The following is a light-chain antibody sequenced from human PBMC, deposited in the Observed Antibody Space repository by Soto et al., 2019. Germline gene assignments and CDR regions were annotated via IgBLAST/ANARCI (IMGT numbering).Light chain of an antibody. V-gene: IGKV1-39*01. CDR1: QSISTY. CDR2: TAS. J-gene: IGKJ1*01. CDR3: QQSYSSPPT. Sequence: DIQMTQSPSSLSASVGDRVRITCRASQSISTYLNWYQQKPGKAPNLLIYTASSLQSGVPSRFSGRRSGTDFTLTISSLQPEDFATYYCQQSYSSPPTCGQGTKVDIK.